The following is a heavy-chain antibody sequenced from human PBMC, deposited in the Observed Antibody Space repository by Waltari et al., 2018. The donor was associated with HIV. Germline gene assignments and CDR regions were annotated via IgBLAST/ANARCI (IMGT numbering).Heavy chain of an antibody. D-gene: IGHD7-27*01. V-gene: IGHV4-34*02. CDR2: INHTGRI. J-gene: IGHJ6*02. CDR1: GGSFNGYY. Sequence: QGRLQQWGAGLLKPSETLSRTCAVYGGSFNGYYWSWIRQPPGKGLECIGEINHTGRIKYNPPLKSRVIISVDRYKNQFSLKLASVTAEDTALYSCARGSWGPGMDVWGRGTTVIVSS. CDR3: ARGSWGPGMDV.